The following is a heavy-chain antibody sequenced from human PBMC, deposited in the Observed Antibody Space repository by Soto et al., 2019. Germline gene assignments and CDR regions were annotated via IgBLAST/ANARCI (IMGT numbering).Heavy chain of an antibody. CDR3: ARDRDTAMAPSDFDY. D-gene: IGHD5-18*01. V-gene: IGHV1-69*08. CDR2: IIPILGIA. CDR1: GGTFSSYT. Sequence: QVQLVQSGAEVKKPGSSVKVSCEASGGTFSSYTVSWVRQAPGRGLEWMGRIIPILGIANYAQKFQGRVTITADKSTSTAYMELSSLRSEDTAVYYCARDRDTAMAPSDFDYWGQGTLVTVSS. J-gene: IGHJ4*02.